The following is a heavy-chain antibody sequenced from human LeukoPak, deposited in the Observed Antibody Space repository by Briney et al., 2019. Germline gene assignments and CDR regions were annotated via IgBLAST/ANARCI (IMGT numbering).Heavy chain of an antibody. J-gene: IGHJ6*03. CDR2: ISAYNGNT. D-gene: IGHD1-1*01. CDR1: GYTFTIYG. V-gene: IGHV1-18*01. Sequence: ASVTVSFTASGYTFTIYGISWVRQAPGQGLEWMGWISAYNGNTNYAQKLQGRVTMTTDTSTSTAYMELRSLRSDDTAVYYCARSTGTTYYYYYYMDVWGKGTTVTVSS. CDR3: ARSTGTTYYYYYYMDV.